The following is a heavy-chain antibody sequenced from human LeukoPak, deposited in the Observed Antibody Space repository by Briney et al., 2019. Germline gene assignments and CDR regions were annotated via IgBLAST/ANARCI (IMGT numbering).Heavy chain of an antibody. CDR3: ARDYYDFWSGYIFDY. Sequence: GGSLRLSCAASGFTFSSYGMHWVRQAPGKGLEWVAVIWYDGSNKYYADSVKGRFTISRDNSKNTLYLQMNSLRAEDTAVYYCARDYYDFWSGYIFDYWGQGTLVAVSS. J-gene: IGHJ4*02. D-gene: IGHD3-3*01. CDR2: IWYDGSNK. V-gene: IGHV3-33*01. CDR1: GFTFSSYG.